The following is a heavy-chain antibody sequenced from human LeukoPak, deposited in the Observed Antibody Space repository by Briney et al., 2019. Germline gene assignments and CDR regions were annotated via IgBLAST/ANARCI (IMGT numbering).Heavy chain of an antibody. CDR1: GFTFSDYS. V-gene: IGHV3-48*01. CDR2: ISSSGSPI. J-gene: IGHJ4*02. Sequence: GGSLRLSCAASGFTFSDYSFNWVRQAPGKGLEWVSYISSSGSPIYYADSLKGRFTISRDNAKNSLYLQMNSLRAEDTAVYYCVRDPPRTVPGIDFDYWGQGTLVTVSS. D-gene: IGHD6-19*01. CDR3: VRDPPRTVPGIDFDY.